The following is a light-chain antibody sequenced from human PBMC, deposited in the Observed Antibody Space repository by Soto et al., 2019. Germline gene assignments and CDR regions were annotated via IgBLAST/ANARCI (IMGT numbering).Light chain of an antibody. CDR3: QVWDRSTDHVK. Sequence: SYELTQPPSVSVAPGQTARITCGGNNIGTESVHWYQQKPGQAPVVVVYDDSDRPSGIPERFSGSNSGNTATLTINRVEAGDEADYYCQVWDRSTDHVKLGGGTKLTVL. V-gene: IGLV3-21*02. CDR2: DDS. CDR1: NIGTES. J-gene: IGLJ2*01.